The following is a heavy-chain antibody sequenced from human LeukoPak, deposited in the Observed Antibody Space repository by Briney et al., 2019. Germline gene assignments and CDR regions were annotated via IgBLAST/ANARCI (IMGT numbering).Heavy chain of an antibody. Sequence: PGGSLRLSCAASGFTFSNAWMSWVRQAPGKGLEWVGRIKSKTEGGTTDYAAPVKGRFTISRDDSQNTLYLQMNSLKTEDTAVYYCTTGAPRAYSGSYSNCWGQGTLVTVSS. CDR1: GFTFSNAW. J-gene: IGHJ4*02. CDR3: TTGAPRAYSGSYSNC. V-gene: IGHV3-15*01. D-gene: IGHD1-26*01. CDR2: IKSKTEGGTT.